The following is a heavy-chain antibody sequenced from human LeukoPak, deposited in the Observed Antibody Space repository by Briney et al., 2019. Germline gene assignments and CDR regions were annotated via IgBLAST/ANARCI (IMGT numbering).Heavy chain of an antibody. CDR2: IYSDGST. J-gene: IGHJ3*02. CDR1: GFIVSSNH. CDR3: ARDRALLNDAFDI. Sequence: GGSLRLSCAASGFIVSSNHMNWVRQAPGKGLEWVSVIYSDGSTYYADSVKGRFTISRDNSKNTVYLQMNSLRAEDTAVYYCARDRALLNDAFDIWGQGTMVAVSS. D-gene: IGHD1-26*01. V-gene: IGHV3-53*05.